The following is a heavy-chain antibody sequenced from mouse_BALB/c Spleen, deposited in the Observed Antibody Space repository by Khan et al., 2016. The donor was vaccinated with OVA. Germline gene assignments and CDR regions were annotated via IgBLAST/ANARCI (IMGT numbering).Heavy chain of an antibody. V-gene: IGHV14-3*02. J-gene: IGHJ4*01. CDR3: ARGGWSYTMDY. CDR2: IDPANGNT. Sequence: VRLQQSGAELVKPGASVKLSCTATGFNIEDTYIHWVMQRPEQGLEWIGRIDPANGNTKYDPKFQGKATITADISSNTAYLQLSSLTSEDTAVSYCARGGWSYTMDYWGQGTSVTVSS. CDR1: GFNIEDTY. D-gene: IGHD1-1*02.